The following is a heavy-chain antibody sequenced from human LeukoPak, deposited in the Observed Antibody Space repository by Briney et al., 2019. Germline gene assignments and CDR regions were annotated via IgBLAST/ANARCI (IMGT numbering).Heavy chain of an antibody. V-gene: IGHV1-2*02. CDR1: GYTFTGYY. Sequence: ASVKVSCKASGYTFTGYYMHWVRQAPGQGLEWMGWINPKSGGTNYAQKFQGRVTMTRDTSISTAYMELSRLRSDDTAVYYCARDIVLMGDNWFDPWGQGTLVTVSS. CDR2: INPKSGGT. J-gene: IGHJ5*02. D-gene: IGHD2-8*01. CDR3: ARDIVLMGDNWFDP.